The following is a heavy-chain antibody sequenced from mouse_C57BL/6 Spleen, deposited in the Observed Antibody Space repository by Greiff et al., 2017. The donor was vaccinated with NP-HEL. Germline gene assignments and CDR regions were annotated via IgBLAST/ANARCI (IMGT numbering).Heavy chain of an antibody. CDR1: GYAFSSYW. Sequence: QVQLQQSGAELVKPGASVKISCKASGYAFSSYWMNWVKQRPGKGLEWIGQIYPGDGDTNYNGKFKGKATLTADKSSSTAYMQLSSLTSEDSAVYFCARWGYGSSDGDYAMDYGGQGTSVTVSS. V-gene: IGHV1-80*01. CDR2: IYPGDGDT. CDR3: ARWGYGSSDGDYAMDY. D-gene: IGHD1-1*01. J-gene: IGHJ4*01.